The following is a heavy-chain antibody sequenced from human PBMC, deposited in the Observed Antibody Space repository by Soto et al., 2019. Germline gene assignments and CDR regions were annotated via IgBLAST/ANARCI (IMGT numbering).Heavy chain of an antibody. J-gene: IGHJ4*02. V-gene: IGHV1-3*01. CDR3: ARDFEVVVVAARIDY. CDR1: GYTFTSYD. Sequence: ASVKVSCKASGYTFTSYDMHWVRQAPGQRLEWMGWINAGNGNTKYSQKFQGRVTITRDTSASTAYMELRSLRSDDTAVYYCARDFEVVVVAARIDYWGTGTLVTVSS. CDR2: INAGNGNT. D-gene: IGHD2-15*01.